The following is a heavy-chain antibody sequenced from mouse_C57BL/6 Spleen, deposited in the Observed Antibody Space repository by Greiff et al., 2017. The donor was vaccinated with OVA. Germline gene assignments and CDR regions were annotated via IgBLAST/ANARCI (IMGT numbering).Heavy chain of an antibody. V-gene: IGHV3-6*01. CDR3: GRRGDGYYDY. D-gene: IGHD2-3*01. CDR2: ISYDGSN. CDR1: GYSITSGYY. J-gene: IGHJ2*01. Sequence: EVQLVESGPGLVKPSQSLSLTCSVTGYSITSGYYWNWIRQFPGNKLEWMGYISYDGSNNYNPSLKNRISITRDASKNQFFLKLNSVTTEDTATYYCGRRGDGYYDYWGQGTTLTVSS.